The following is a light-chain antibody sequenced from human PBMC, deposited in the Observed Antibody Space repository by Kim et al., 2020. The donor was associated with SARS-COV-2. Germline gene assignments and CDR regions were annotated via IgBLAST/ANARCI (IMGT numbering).Light chain of an antibody. J-gene: IGLJ3*02. Sequence: QSVLTQPPSVSAAPGQRVTISCTGSSSNIGADNDVYWYQYLPGTVPKLLIYTNSQRPSGVPDRFSASKSGTSASLAITGLQAEDEADYYCQSYDSSLSGWVFGGGTQLTVL. CDR3: QSYDSSLSGWV. V-gene: IGLV1-40*01. CDR1: SSNIGADND. CDR2: TNS.